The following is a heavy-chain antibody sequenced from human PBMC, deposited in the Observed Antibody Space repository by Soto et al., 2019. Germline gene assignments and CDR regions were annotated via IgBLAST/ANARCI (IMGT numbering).Heavy chain of an antibody. Sequence: PGESLKISCKGSGYSFTSYWIGWVRRMPGKGLEWMGIIYPGDSDTRYSPSFQGQVTISADKSISTAYLQWSSLKASDTAIYYCATYPLFGVGYGDIRTDYWGQGTLVTVSS. V-gene: IGHV5-51*01. CDR3: ATYPLFGVGYGDIRTDY. J-gene: IGHJ4*02. CDR2: IYPGDSDT. D-gene: IGHD4-17*01. CDR1: GYSFTSYW.